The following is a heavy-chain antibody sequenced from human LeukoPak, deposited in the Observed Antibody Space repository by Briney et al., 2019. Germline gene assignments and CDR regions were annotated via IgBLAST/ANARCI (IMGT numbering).Heavy chain of an antibody. D-gene: IGHD3-10*01. CDR1: SGSISSGNFY. Sequence: SETLSLACAVSSGSISSGNFYWGWIRQPPGKGLEWIGSIYYSWSTYYNPSLKSRVTLSADTTKDQFSLKLTSVTAADTAVYYCARSGVRGVSDYWGQGALVAVCS. CDR2: IYYSWST. V-gene: IGHV4-39*01. J-gene: IGHJ4*02. CDR3: ARSGVRGVSDY.